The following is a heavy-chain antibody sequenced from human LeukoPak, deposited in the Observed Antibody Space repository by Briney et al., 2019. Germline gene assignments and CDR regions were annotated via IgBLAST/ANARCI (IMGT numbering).Heavy chain of an antibody. CDR1: GFTFRSYA. CDR3: ARDTAPGGDYYYYGMDV. D-gene: IGHD4-17*01. CDR2: ISHSSSGT. Sequence: GGSLRLSCAGSGFTFRSYAMSWVRQAPGKGLEWVSAISHSSSGTYYVDSVRGRFTISRDNAKNTLYLQMNSLRAEDTAVYYCARDTAPGGDYYYYGMDVWGQGTTVTVSS. V-gene: IGHV3-23*01. J-gene: IGHJ6*02.